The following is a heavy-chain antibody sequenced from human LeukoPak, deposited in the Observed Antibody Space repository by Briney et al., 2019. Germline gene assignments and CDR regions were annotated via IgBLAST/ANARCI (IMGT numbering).Heavy chain of an antibody. D-gene: IGHD3-16*02. CDR2: ISGYNGNT. V-gene: IGHV1-18*01. Sequence: ASVKVSCKASGYSFPTFGLSWVRQAPGQGLEWMGWISGYNGNTSYAQKLQGRVTMTTDTSTSTAYMELRSPRSDDTAVYYCARGLVNYDYVWGSYRSFGWFDPWGQGTLVTVSS. J-gene: IGHJ5*02. CDR1: GYSFPTFG. CDR3: ARGLVNYDYVWGSYRSFGWFDP.